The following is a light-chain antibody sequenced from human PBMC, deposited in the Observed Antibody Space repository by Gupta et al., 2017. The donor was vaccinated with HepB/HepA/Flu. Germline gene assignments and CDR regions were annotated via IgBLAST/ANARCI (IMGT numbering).Light chain of an antibody. CDR1: QSISSW. J-gene: IGKJ1*01. CDR2: KAS. V-gene: IGKV1-5*03. CDR3: QQYET. Sequence: DIQMTQSPSTLSASVGDRVTITCRASQSISSWLAWEQQKPGKDPKLRIYKASSLESGVTSRFSGSGSGTEFTRTISSMQPDDCETDDGQQYETFGQGTKVEIK.